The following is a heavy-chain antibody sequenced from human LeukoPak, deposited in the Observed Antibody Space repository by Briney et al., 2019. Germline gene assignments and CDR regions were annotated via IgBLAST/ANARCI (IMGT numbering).Heavy chain of an antibody. J-gene: IGHJ4*02. CDR1: GFTFSSYG. Sequence: PGRSLRLSCAASGFTFSSYGMSWVRQAPGKGLEWVSAISGSGGSTYYADSVKGRFTISRDNSKNTLYLQMNSLRAEDTAVYYCAKVLSVGMVRGVIQGIGPRPFDYWGQGTLVTVSS. V-gene: IGHV3-23*01. CDR3: AKVLSVGMVRGVIQGIGPRPFDY. D-gene: IGHD3-10*01. CDR2: ISGSGGST.